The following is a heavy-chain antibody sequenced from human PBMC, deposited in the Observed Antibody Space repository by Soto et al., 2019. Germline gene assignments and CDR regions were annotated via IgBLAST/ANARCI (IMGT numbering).Heavy chain of an antibody. CDR2: IYYSGST. V-gene: IGHV4-61*01. D-gene: IGHD3-10*01. J-gene: IGHJ4*02. Sequence: SETLSLTCTVSGGSVSSGSYYWSWIRQPPGKGLEWIGYIYYSGSTNYNPSLKSRVTISVDTSKNQFSLKLSSVTAADTAVYYCARAGRITMVRGVIIRPPLDYWGQGTLVTVS. CDR1: GGSVSSGSYY. CDR3: ARAGRITMVRGVIIRPPLDY.